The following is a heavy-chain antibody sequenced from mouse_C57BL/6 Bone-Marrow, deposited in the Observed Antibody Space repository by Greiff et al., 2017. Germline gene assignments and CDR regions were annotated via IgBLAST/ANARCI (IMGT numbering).Heavy chain of an antibody. J-gene: IGHJ1*03. D-gene: IGHD1-1*01. V-gene: IGHV1-81*01. CDR1: GYTFTSYG. CDR3: ARNYGSSYRYFDV. CDR2: IYPRSGNT. Sequence: QVQLKQPGAELVRPGASVKLSCKASGYTFTSYGISWVKQRTGQGLEWIGEIYPRSGNTYYNEKFKGKATLTADKSSSTAYMELRSLTSEDSAVYFCARNYGSSYRYFDVWGTGTTVTVSS.